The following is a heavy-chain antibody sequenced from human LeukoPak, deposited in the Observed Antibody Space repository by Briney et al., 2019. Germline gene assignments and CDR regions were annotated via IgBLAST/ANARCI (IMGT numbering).Heavy chain of an antibody. D-gene: IGHD2-15*01. CDR3: TRHVVANDAFDI. J-gene: IGHJ3*02. CDR1: GFTFSSYG. V-gene: IGHV3-73*01. CDR2: IRSKANSYAT. Sequence: GGSLRLSCAASGFTFSSYGMHWVRQASGKGLEWVGRIRSKANSYATAYAASVKGRFTISRDDSKNTAYLQMNSLKTEDTAVYYCTRHVVANDAFDIWGQGTMVTVSS.